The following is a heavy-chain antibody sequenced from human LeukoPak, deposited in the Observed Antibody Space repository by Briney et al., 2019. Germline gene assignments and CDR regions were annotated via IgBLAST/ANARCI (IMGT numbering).Heavy chain of an antibody. CDR1: GYSISSGYY. V-gene: IGHV4-38-2*01. J-gene: IGHJ4*02. Sequence: PSETLSLTCAVSGYSISSGYYWGWIRQPPGKGLEWIGSIYHSGSTYYNPSLKSRVTISVDTSKNQFSLKLSSVTAADTAVYYCARVGVAYCGGDCYSYYFDYWGQGTLVTVSS. CDR2: IYHSGST. D-gene: IGHD2-21*02. CDR3: ARVGVAYCGGDCYSYYFDY.